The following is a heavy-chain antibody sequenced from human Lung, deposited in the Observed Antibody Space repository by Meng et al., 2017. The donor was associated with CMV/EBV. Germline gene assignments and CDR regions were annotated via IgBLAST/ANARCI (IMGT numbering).Heavy chain of an antibody. CDR1: GGTFSSYG. CDR3: ARAFVTGRTPYFYGMDV. V-gene: IGHV1-69*10. Sequence: SVKVSXKATGGTFSSYGVSWVRQAPGQGLGWMGGVIAMLGIVTYAQKFQGRTTITADKSTSTSIAFMDLSSLRSDDTDVYYCARAFVTGRTPYFYGMDVWGQGTXVTVAS. D-gene: IGHD1/OR15-1a*01. CDR2: VIAMLGIV. J-gene: IGHJ6*02.